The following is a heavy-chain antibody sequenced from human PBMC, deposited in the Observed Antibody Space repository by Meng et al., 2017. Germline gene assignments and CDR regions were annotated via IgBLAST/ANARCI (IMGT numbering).Heavy chain of an antibody. CDR2: INSDGSST. V-gene: IGHV3-74*01. CDR3: ARVRFTRLLGQPSFPAFDI. Sequence: GESLKTSCAASGFTFSSYWMHWVRQAPGKGLVWVSRINSDGSSTSYADSVKGRFTISRDNAKNTLYLQMNSLRAEDTAVYYCARVRFTRLLGQPSFPAFDIWGQGTMVTVSS. CDR1: GFTFSSYW. D-gene: IGHD2/OR15-2a*01. J-gene: IGHJ3*02.